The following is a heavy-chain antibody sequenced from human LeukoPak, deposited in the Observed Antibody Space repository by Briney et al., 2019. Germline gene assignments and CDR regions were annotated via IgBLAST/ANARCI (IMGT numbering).Heavy chain of an antibody. CDR2: IWFDGSNK. V-gene: IGHV3-33*01. CDR1: GFTFSRFG. D-gene: IGHD6-19*01. CDR3: ARDRGIAVAGLDY. Sequence: GGSLRLSCVASGFTFSRFGMHWGRQAPGKGLEWVAVIWFDGSNKYYADSVKGRFAISRDDSKNTMYLQMNGLRAEDTAVYYCARDRGIAVAGLDYWGQGTLVTVSS. J-gene: IGHJ4*02.